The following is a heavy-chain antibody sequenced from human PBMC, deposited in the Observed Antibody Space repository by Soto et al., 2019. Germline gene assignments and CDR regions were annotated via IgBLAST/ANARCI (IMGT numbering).Heavy chain of an antibody. J-gene: IGHJ6*02. CDR2: IYPGDSDT. V-gene: IGHV5-51*01. D-gene: IGHD3-10*01. CDR1: GCKFTSYW. CDR3: ERHPVRNYYYGRDV. Sequence: GLLLEIAWRGSGCKFTSYWGRWVRQRTGKGLEWMGIIYPGDSDTRYSPSLQGQVTISADKSISTAYLQWSSLNASDTAMYYCERHPVRNYYYGRDVWGQGTTVTVSS.